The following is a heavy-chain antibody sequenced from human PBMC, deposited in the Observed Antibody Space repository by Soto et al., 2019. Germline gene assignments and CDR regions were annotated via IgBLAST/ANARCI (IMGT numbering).Heavy chain of an antibody. CDR3: SKAAGADYLAY. CDR1: GLSFGGNY. V-gene: IGHV3-11*01. CDR2: ISSGGDTI. J-gene: IGHJ4*02. Sequence: QVQLVESGGGLVQPGGSLRLSCAASGLSFGGNYMSWIRQAPGKGREWLSYISSGGDTIYYADSWSGRFTISRDNSKNSLYQQMNSLSAEDTAVYSCSKAAGADYLAYWGQGILVTV. D-gene: IGHD3-10*01.